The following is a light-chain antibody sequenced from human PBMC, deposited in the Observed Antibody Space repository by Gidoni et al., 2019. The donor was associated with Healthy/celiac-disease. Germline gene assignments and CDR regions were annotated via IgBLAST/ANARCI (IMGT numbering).Light chain of an antibody. V-gene: IGKV1-39*01. J-gene: IGKJ5*01. Sequence: DIQMTQSPASLAASVGDRVTITCRSSQSISSYLNWYQQKPGKAPKLLIYAASSLQSGFPSRFSGSGSGTDFTLTISSLQPEDFATYYCQQSYSTTITFGQWTRLEIK. CDR2: AAS. CDR3: QQSYSTTIT. CDR1: QSISSY.